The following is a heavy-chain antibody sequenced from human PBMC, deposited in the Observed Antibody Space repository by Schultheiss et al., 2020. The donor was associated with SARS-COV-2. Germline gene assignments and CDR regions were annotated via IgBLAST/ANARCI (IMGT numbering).Heavy chain of an antibody. CDR3: ARRVGYKGISQIDY. V-gene: IGHV1-2*02. CDR1: GYTFTGYY. D-gene: IGHD5-24*01. CDR2: INPNSGGT. Sequence: ASVKVSCKASGYTFTGYYMHWVRQAPGQGLEWMGWINPNSGGTNYAQKFQGRVTMTRDTSISTAYMELSRLRSDDTAVYYCARRVGYKGISQIDYWGQGTLVTVSS. J-gene: IGHJ4*02.